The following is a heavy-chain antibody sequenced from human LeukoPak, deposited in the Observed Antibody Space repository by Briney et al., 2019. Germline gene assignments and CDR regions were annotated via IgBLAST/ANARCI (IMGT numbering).Heavy chain of an antibody. D-gene: IGHD1/OR15-1a*01. CDR2: ISAYNGNT. Sequence: ASVKVSCKASGYTFTSYGISWVRQAPGQGLEWMGWISAYNGNTNYAQKLQGRVTMTTDTSTSTAYMELRSLRSDDTAVYYCARVLGGNNPDALDIWGQGTMVTVSS. CDR1: GYTFTSYG. V-gene: IGHV1-18*01. J-gene: IGHJ3*02. CDR3: ARVLGGNNPDALDI.